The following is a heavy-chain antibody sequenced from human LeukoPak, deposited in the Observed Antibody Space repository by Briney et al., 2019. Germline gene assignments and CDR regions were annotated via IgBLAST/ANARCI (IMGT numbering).Heavy chain of an antibody. Sequence: GGSLRLSCVTSGITFSNYYMHWVRQVPGEGRVWVSHIIQDGSVTSYADSGKGRFTISRDNAKNTVYLQLNNLRDEDTAVYYCATDDYRGLGYWGQGTLVTVSS. CDR2: IIQDGSVT. D-gene: IGHD3-16*01. J-gene: IGHJ4*02. CDR3: ATDDYRGLGY. V-gene: IGHV3-74*01. CDR1: GITFSNYY.